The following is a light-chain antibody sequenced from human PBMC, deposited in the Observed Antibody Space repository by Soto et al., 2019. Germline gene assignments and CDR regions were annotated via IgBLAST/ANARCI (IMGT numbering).Light chain of an antibody. CDR2: AVS. CDR1: SSDVGLYDY. J-gene: IGLJ1*01. CDR3: SSYTSDSSDV. V-gene: IGLV2-14*01. Sequence: QSVLTQPASVSGSPGQSITISCTGTSSDVGLYDYVSWYQQHPGKAPQLMIYAVSNRPSGVSNRFSASKSGNTASLFISGLQAEDKADYYCSSYTSDSSDVFGSGTKVTVL.